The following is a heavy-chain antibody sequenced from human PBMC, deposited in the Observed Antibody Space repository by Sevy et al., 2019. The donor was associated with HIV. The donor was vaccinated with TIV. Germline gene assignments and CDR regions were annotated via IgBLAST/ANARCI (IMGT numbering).Heavy chain of an antibody. D-gene: IGHD3-22*01. V-gene: IGHV1-24*01. CDR2: FEPEDGKT. Sequence: ASVKVSCKVSGYTLTELSIHWVRQAPGKRLEWLVTFEPEDGKTIYAQNFQGRVTMTEDTSTDTTYMELSSLRSEDTAVYYCASTRDYYDSSGYYFDYWGQGTLVTVSS. J-gene: IGHJ4*02. CDR1: GYTLTELS. CDR3: ASTRDYYDSSGYYFDY.